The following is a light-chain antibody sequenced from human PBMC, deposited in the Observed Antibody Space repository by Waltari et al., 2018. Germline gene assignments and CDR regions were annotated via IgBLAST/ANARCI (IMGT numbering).Light chain of an antibody. CDR1: QTILNGSNHKNS. CDR2: WAS. Sequence: DIVMTQSPDSLAVSLGERATINCKSSQTILNGSNHKNSLVWYQQKPGQPPKLLIYWASTRESGVPDRFTGSGSGTDFTLTISSLQAEDVAVYYCQQHYTAPRTFGQGTKVEIK. V-gene: IGKV4-1*01. J-gene: IGKJ1*01. CDR3: QQHYTAPRT.